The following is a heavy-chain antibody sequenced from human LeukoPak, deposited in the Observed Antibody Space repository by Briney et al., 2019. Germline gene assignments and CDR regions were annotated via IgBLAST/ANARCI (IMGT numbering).Heavy chain of an antibody. CDR1: GFTLSDYW. Sequence: GGSLRLSCAASGFTLSDYWMSWVRQAPGKGLEWVANIQQDGSEKYYVDSVKGRFTISRDNAKKSLFLQVSSLRGEDTAVYYCARDRGFSYGIDFWGQGTLVTVSS. CDR2: IQQDGSEK. D-gene: IGHD5-18*01. V-gene: IGHV3-7*04. J-gene: IGHJ4*02. CDR3: ARDRGFSYGIDF.